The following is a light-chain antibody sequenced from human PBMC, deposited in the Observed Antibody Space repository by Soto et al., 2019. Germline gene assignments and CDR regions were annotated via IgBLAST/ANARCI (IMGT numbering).Light chain of an antibody. V-gene: IGKV1-39*01. CDR3: QQNYGRPRYT. CDR1: QTIRSY. Sequence: DIQMTQSPSSLSASVGDRVTITCRASQTIRSYLNWYQKKPGEAPKLLIYGSSTVESGVPSRFRGSGSGTEFTLSISSLQPEDVAAYYCQQNYGRPRYTFGQGTSLDIK. J-gene: IGKJ5*01. CDR2: GSS.